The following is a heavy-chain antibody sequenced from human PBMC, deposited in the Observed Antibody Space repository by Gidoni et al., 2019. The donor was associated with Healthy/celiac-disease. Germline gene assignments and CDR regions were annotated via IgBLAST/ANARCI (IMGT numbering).Heavy chain of an antibody. D-gene: IGHD3-10*01. J-gene: IGHJ4*02. Sequence: QVQLVESGGGVVQPGRSLRLSCAASGFTFSSDAMHWVRQAPGKGLEWVAVISYDGSNKYYAASVKGRFTISRDNSKNTLYLQMNSLRAEDTAVYYCARGGGYYGSGSFDYWGQGTLVTVSS. V-gene: IGHV3-30-3*01. CDR2: ISYDGSNK. CDR3: ARGGGYYGSGSFDY. CDR1: GFTFSSDA.